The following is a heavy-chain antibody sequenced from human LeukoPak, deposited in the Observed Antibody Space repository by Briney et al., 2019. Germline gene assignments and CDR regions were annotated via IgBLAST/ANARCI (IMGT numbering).Heavy chain of an antibody. Sequence: GRSLRLSCAASGFTFSSYGMHWVRQAPGKGLEWVAVIWYDGSNKYYADSVKGRFTISRDNSKNTLYLQMNSLRAEDTAVYYCARSPLDYGDYYYFDYWGQGTLVTVSS. CDR1: GFTFSSYG. CDR2: IWYDGSNK. CDR3: ARSPLDYGDYYYFDY. D-gene: IGHD4-17*01. J-gene: IGHJ4*02. V-gene: IGHV3-30*19.